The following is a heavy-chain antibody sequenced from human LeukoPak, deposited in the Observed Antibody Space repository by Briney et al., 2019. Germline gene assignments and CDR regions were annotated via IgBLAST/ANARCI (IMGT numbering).Heavy chain of an antibody. CDR1: GGSFSGYY. Sequence: SEALSLTCAVYGGSFSGYYWSWIRQPPGKGLEWIGEINHSGSTNYKPSLKSRVTISVDTSKNQFSLKLSSVTAADTAVYYCARYYVWGSYRYYDAFDIWGQGTMVTVSS. D-gene: IGHD3-16*02. CDR2: INHSGST. CDR3: ARYYVWGSYRYYDAFDI. V-gene: IGHV4-34*01. J-gene: IGHJ3*02.